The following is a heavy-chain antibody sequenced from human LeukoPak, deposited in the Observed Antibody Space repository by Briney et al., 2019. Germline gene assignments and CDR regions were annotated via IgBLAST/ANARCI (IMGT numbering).Heavy chain of an antibody. D-gene: IGHD5-18*01. Sequence: GGSLRLSCAASGFTFDDYAMHWVRQAPGKGLEWVSGISWNSGSIGYADSVKGRFTISRDNAKNSLYLQMNSLRAEDTALYYCAKAAGYSYGPYYFDYWGQGTLVTVSS. CDR3: AKAAGYSYGPYYFDY. V-gene: IGHV3-9*01. J-gene: IGHJ4*02. CDR2: ISWNSGSI. CDR1: GFTFDDYA.